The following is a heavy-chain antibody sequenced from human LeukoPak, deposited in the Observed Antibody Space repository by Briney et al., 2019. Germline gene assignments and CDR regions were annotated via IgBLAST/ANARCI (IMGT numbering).Heavy chain of an antibody. CDR3: ARDDGWGFDI. Sequence: GGPLRLSCAASGFTFSSYWINWVGQAPGKGLEWVANIKQDGSDKQYVDSVKGRFTISRDNAKNSLYLQMNSLRAEDTALYYCARDDGWGFDIWGQGTMVTVSS. CDR2: IKQDGSDK. CDR1: GFTFSSYW. V-gene: IGHV3-7*01. D-gene: IGHD3-16*01. J-gene: IGHJ3*02.